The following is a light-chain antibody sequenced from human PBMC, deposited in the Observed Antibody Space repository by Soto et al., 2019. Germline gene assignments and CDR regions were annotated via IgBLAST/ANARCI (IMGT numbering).Light chain of an antibody. V-gene: IGLV2-14*03. Sequence: QSGLTQPASVSGSPGQSITISCSGTSSDIGSYDHVAWYKQFPGKSPKLIIYAVSDRPSGFSDRFSGSKSGISASLTISGLQTEDEADYYCISYTDRQSYLFGTGTKVTVL. CDR3: ISYTDRQSYL. CDR2: AVS. CDR1: SSDIGSYDH. J-gene: IGLJ1*01.